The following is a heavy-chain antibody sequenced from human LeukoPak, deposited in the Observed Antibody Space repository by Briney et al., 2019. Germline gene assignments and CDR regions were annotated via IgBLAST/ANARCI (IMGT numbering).Heavy chain of an antibody. Sequence: GASVKVSCKASGYTFTSYYMHWVRQAPGQGLEWMGIINPSGGSTSYAQKFQGRVTMTRDTSTSTVYMELRSLRSDDTAVYYCGRGRGRWLQLLDYWAQGTLVTVSS. J-gene: IGHJ4*02. CDR1: GYTFTSYY. D-gene: IGHD5-24*01. CDR3: GRGRGRWLQLLDY. CDR2: INPSGGST. V-gene: IGHV1-46*01.